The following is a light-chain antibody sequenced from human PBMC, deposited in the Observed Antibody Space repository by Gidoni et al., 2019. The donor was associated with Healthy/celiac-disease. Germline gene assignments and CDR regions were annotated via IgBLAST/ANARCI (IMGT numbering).Light chain of an antibody. J-gene: IGKJ5*01. CDR3: QQFNSYPIT. Sequence: AIQLTQSPSSLSASVGDRVTITCRASQGISSALAWYQQKTGKAPKLLIYDASSLESGVPSRFSCSGSGTDVTLTISSLQPEDFATYYCQQFNSYPITFGQGTRLEIK. CDR2: DAS. CDR1: QGISSA. V-gene: IGKV1-13*02.